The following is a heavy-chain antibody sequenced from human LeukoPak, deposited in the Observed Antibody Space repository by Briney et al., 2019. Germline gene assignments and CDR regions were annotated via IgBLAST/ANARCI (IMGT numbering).Heavy chain of an antibody. J-gene: IGHJ6*02. D-gene: IGHD3-16*02. CDR1: CGSFSGYY. V-gene: IGHV4-34*01. CDR2: INHSGST. Sequence: PSETLSLTCAVYCGSFSGYYWSWIRQPPGKGLEWIGEINHSGSTNYNPSLKSRVTISVDTSKNQFSLKLSSVTAADTAVYYCARWHDYVWGSYRFYYGMDVWGQGNTVTVSS. CDR3: ARWHDYVWGSYRFYYGMDV.